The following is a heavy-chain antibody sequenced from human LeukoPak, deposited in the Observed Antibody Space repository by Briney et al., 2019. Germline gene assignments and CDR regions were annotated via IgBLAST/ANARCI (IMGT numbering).Heavy chain of an antibody. CDR1: GFTFDDYG. CDR2: INWNGGST. V-gene: IGHV3-20*04. D-gene: IGHD4-17*01. J-gene: IGHJ3*02. CDR3: ARDYGDYVGPVAFDI. Sequence: PGGSLRLSCAASGFTFDDYGMSWVRQAPGKGLEWVSGINWNGGSTGYADSVKGRFTISRDNAKNSLYLQMNSLRAEDTALYYCARDYGDYVGPVAFDIWGQGTMVTVSP.